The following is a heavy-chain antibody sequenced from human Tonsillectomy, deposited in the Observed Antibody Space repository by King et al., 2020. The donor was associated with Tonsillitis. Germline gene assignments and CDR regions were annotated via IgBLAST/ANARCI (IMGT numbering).Heavy chain of an antibody. V-gene: IGHV3-33*05. J-gene: IGHJ4*02. CDR3: ARDPSSGLYFDY. CDR1: GFTFSSYG. Sequence: VQLVESGGGVVQPGRSLRLSCAASGFTFSSYGMHWVRQAPGKGLEWVAILSYDGSHKYYADSVKGRFTISRDNSKNTLYLQMNSLRAEDTAEYYCARDPSSGLYFDYWGQGTLVTVSS. CDR2: LSYDGSHK. D-gene: IGHD6-19*01.